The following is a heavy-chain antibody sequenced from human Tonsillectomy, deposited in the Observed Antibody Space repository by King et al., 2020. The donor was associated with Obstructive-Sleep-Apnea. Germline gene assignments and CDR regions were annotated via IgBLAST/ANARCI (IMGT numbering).Heavy chain of an antibody. CDR3: QAGLDPYYYYYGMDV. J-gene: IGHJ6*02. CDR1: GFTFSSYS. Sequence: VQLVESGGGLVQPGGSLRLSCAASGFTFSSYSVNWVRQAPGKGLEWVSYISSSSSTIYYADSVKGRFTISRDNAKNSLYLQMNSLRAEDTAVYYCQAGLDPYYYYYGMDVWGQGTTVTVSS. CDR2: ISSSSSTI. V-gene: IGHV3-48*01. D-gene: IGHD6-19*01.